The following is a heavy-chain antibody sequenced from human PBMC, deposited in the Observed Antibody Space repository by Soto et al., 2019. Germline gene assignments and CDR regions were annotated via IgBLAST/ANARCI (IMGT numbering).Heavy chain of an antibody. CDR1: GFTFSDHY. J-gene: IGHJ6*01. V-gene: IGHV3-72*01. CDR2: SRNRVNSHTT. CDR3: TRGLLGGAPSYTFHGMDV. Sequence: EVQLVESGGGLVQPGGSLRLSCAASGFTFSDHYMDWVRQAPGKGLEWVARSRNRVNSHTTEYAASVKGRFTISRDESKSSLYLQMHSLKTEDTAVYYCTRGLLGGAPSYTFHGMDVWGQGTTVTVSS. D-gene: IGHD1-26*01.